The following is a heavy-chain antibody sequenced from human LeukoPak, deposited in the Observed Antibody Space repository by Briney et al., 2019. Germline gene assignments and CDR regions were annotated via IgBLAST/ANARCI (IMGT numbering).Heavy chain of an antibody. Sequence: SETVSLTCAVSGGSVSSGGYSWSWIRQPPGKGLEWIGYIYHSGSTYYNPSLKSRVTISVDRSKNQFSLKLSSVTAAATAVYYCARTRTASSVYYYADAFDVGGPGRMVTVSS. D-gene: IGHD3-22*01. V-gene: IGHV4-30-2*01. CDR3: ARTRTASSVYYYADAFDV. J-gene: IGHJ3*01. CDR2: IYHSGST. CDR1: GGSVSSGGYS.